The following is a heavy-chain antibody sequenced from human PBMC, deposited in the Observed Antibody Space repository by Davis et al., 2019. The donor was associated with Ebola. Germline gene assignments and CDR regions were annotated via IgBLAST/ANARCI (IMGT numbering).Heavy chain of an antibody. J-gene: IGHJ4*02. D-gene: IGHD1-26*01. CDR1: GFTFNTYS. CDR2: ISFDGNNR. V-gene: IGHV3-30*04. CDR3: AKDIGSTEYFFDA. Sequence: GGSLRLSCAASGFTFNTYSMHWVRQAPGKGLEWVAVISFDGNNRDYADSVKGRFIISKDNSKNILSLQMNSLRPEDTALYYCAKDIGSTEYFFDAWGQGTLVTVSS.